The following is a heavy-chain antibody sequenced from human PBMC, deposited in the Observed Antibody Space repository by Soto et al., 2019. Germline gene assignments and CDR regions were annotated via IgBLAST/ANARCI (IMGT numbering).Heavy chain of an antibody. D-gene: IGHD2-15*01. Sequence: PGESLKISCEASGYSFTSYWIGWVRQMPGKGLEWMGIIHPGDSDTKYSPSFHGQVTISVDKSITTAYLQWSSLKASDTAMYYCARPRGREVDASMGYYYFSGMDVWGQGTTVTVSS. CDR3: ARPRGREVDASMGYYYFSGMDV. V-gene: IGHV5-51*01. CDR2: IHPGDSDT. CDR1: GYSFTSYW. J-gene: IGHJ6*02.